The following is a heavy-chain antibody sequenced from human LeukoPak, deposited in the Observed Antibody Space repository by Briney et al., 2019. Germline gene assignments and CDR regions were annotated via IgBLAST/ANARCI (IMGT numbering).Heavy chain of an antibody. CDR1: GFTFSSYG. J-gene: IGHJ3*02. Sequence: GGSLRLSCAASGFTFSSYGMSWVRQAPGKGLGWVSGSGSGTSRYYADPVKGRFTISRDNSKNTLYLQMNSLRAEDTAVYYCAKDRRTLDAFGIWGQGTMVTVSS. D-gene: IGHD2-15*01. CDR2: SGSGTSR. CDR3: AKDRRTLDAFGI. V-gene: IGHV3-23*01.